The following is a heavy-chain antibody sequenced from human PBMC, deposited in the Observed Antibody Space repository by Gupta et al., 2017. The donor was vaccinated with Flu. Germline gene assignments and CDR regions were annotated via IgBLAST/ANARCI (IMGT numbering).Heavy chain of an antibody. V-gene: IGHV3-23*01. Sequence: WVRQAPGKGLEWGSSISGGGGSTYYADSVKCLGTISRDNSKNTLYLLLKRLRVHKTANTSCSNPAYRVQVLWPPAGPVDAWGQGSLGTVSS. CDR3: SNPAYRVQVLWPPAGPVDA. CDR2: ISGGGGST. J-gene: IGHJ5*02. D-gene: IGHD3-10*02.